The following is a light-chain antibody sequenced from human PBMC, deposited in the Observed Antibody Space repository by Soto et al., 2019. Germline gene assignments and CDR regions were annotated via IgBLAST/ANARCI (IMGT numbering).Light chain of an antibody. J-gene: IGKJ1*01. CDR2: KTS. CDR1: QTISSW. CDR3: QQYNSYPWT. V-gene: IGKV1-5*03. Sequence: DIQMTQSPSTPSASVGDRVTITCRASQTISSWLAWYQQKPGKAPKLLMYKTSSLESGVPSRFSGSRSGTEFTLTISSLQPDDFATYFCQQYNSYPWTFGQGTKVDIK.